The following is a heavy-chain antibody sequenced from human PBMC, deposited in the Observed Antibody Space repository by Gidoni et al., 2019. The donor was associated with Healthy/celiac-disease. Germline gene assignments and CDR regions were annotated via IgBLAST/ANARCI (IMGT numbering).Heavy chain of an antibody. CDR2: IKSKTDGGTT. D-gene: IGHD3-3*01. Sequence: EVQLVESGGGLVKPGGSLRLSCAASGFTFSTAWLSWVRQAPGKGLEWVGRIKSKTDGGTTDYAAPVKGRFTISRDDSKNTLYLQMNSLKTEDTAVYYCTTLFTYDFWSGYYGYYYYYGMDVWGQGTTVTVSS. CDR3: TTLFTYDFWSGYYGYYYYYGMDV. CDR1: GFTFSTAW. J-gene: IGHJ6*02. V-gene: IGHV3-15*01.